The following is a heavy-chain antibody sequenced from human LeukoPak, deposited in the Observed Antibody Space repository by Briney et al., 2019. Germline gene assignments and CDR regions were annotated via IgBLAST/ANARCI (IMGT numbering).Heavy chain of an antibody. CDR2: IYYSGSI. CDR3: ARVSSRRMYYFYYMDV. D-gene: IGHD2/OR15-2a*01. Sequence: SETLSLTCTVSGDSISSNTHYWGWIRQPPGKGLEWIVSIYYSGSIYYNPSLKSRVTISVDTSKNQFFLRLSSVTAADTAVYSCARVSSRRMYYFYYMDVWGTGTTVTVCS. V-gene: IGHV4-39*07. CDR1: GDSISSNTHY. J-gene: IGHJ6*03.